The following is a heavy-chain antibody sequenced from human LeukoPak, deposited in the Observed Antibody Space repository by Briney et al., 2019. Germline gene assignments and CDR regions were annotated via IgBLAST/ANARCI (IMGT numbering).Heavy chain of an antibody. CDR1: GFTFADYA. D-gene: IGHD6-19*01. V-gene: IGHV3-49*04. Sequence: GGSLRLSCATSGFTFADYAMNWVRQAPGKGLEWVGFIRSKGYGGTTEYAASVKGRFTISRDDSKSIACLQINSLKTEDTAMYYCTRESAGYSSGWFGHWGHGTLVTVSS. J-gene: IGHJ4*03. CDR2: IRSKGYGGTT. CDR3: TRESAGYSSGWFGH.